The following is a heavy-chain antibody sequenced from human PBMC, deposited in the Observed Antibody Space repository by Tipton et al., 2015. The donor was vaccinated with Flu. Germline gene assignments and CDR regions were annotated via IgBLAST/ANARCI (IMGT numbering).Heavy chain of an antibody. D-gene: IGHD3-10*01. CDR1: GDSITSGGYY. Sequence: LRLSCTVSGDSITSGGYYWSWIRQHPVKGLEWIGYIFHSGNSDYNPSLKSRITMSVDTSTNQFSLNLTSVTAADTAVYYCARGQGRAAWFDPWGQGALVTVSS. J-gene: IGHJ5*02. CDR2: IFHSGNS. V-gene: IGHV4-31*03. CDR3: ARGQGRAAWFDP.